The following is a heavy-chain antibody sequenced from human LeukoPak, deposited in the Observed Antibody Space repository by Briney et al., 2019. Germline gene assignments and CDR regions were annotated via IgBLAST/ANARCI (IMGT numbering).Heavy chain of an antibody. D-gene: IGHD5-12*01. CDR2: INPNSGGT. V-gene: IGHV1-2*02. J-gene: IGHJ6*03. CDR1: GYTFTGYY. CDR3: ARQYSGYDLYYYYYMDV. Sequence: EASVKVSCKASGYTFTGYYMHWVRQAPGQGLEWMGWINPNSGGTNYAQKFQGRVTMTRDTSISTAYMGLSRLRSDDTAVYYCARQYSGYDLYYYYYMDVWGKGTTVTVSS.